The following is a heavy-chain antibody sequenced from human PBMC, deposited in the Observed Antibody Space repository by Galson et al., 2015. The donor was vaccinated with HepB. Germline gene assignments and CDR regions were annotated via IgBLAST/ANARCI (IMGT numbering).Heavy chain of an antibody. D-gene: IGHD4-17*01. CDR2: IYSGGST. J-gene: IGHJ6*02. Sequence: SLRLSCAASGFTFSSYAMSWVRQAPGKGLEWVSVIYSGGSTYYADSVKGRFTISRDNSKNTLYLQMNSLRAEDTAVYYCARGRTTVTPTFKYYGMDVWGQGTTVTVSS. CDR1: GFTFSSYA. CDR3: ARGRTTVTPTFKYYGMDV. V-gene: IGHV3-66*01.